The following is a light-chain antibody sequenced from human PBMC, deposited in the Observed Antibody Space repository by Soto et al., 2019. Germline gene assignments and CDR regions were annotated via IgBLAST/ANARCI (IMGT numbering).Light chain of an antibody. V-gene: IGKV1-33*01. Sequence: DVQRTQSPSSLSASIGDRVTITCQASQDIRKYLNWYQQKPGKAPDLLIHDASNLETGVPSRFIASGSVTLFTCTISSLQPEDIATYYFQQYDKLVIFGRGTNV. CDR3: QQYDKLVI. CDR1: QDIRKY. J-gene: IGKJ1*01. CDR2: DAS.